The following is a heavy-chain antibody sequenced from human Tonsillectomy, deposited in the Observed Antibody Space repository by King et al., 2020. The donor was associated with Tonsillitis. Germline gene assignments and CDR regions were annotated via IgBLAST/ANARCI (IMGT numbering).Heavy chain of an antibody. Sequence: VQLQESGPGLVKPSETLSLTCTVSGGSISSYYWSWIRQPPGKGLEWIGYIYYSGSTHYNPSLKSRVTISVDTSQNQFSLKLSSVTAGDTAVYYCARVIDIVVVPAAILRYWYFDLWGRGTLVTVSS. CDR1: GGSISSYY. D-gene: IGHD2-2*02. CDR2: IYYSGST. V-gene: IGHV4-59*01. J-gene: IGHJ2*01. CDR3: ARVIDIVVVPAAILRYWYFDL.